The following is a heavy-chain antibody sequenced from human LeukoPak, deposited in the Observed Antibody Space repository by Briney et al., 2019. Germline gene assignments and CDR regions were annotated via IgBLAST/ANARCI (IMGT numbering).Heavy chain of an antibody. Sequence: QAGGSLRLSCAASGLTFSSYAMSWVRQAPGKGLEWVSAISGSGGSTYYADSVKGRFTISRDNSKNTLYLQMNSLRAEDTAVHYCAKDYGYYDSSGYSYYFDYWGQGTLVTVSS. V-gene: IGHV3-23*01. D-gene: IGHD3-22*01. CDR2: ISGSGGST. CDR3: AKDYGYYDSSGYSYYFDY. CDR1: GLTFSSYA. J-gene: IGHJ4*02.